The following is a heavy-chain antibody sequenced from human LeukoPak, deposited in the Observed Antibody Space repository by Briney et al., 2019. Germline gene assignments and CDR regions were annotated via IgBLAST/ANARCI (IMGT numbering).Heavy chain of an antibody. J-gene: IGHJ4*02. CDR2: ISWNSGSI. Sequence: GRSLRLSCAASGFTFDDYAMHWVRQAPGKGLEWVSGISWNSGSIGYADSVKGRFTISRDNAKNSLYLQINSLRAEDTALYYCAKDLYSSGWDRFDYWGQGTLVTVSS. CDR3: AKDLYSSGWDRFDY. V-gene: IGHV3-9*01. D-gene: IGHD6-19*01. CDR1: GFTFDDYA.